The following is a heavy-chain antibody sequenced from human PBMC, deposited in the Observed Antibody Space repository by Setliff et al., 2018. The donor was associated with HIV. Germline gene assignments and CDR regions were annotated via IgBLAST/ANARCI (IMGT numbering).Heavy chain of an antibody. J-gene: IGHJ4*02. V-gene: IGHV3-7*03. Sequence: GGSLRLSCAASGFTFSHAWMSWVRQAPGKGLEWVANIKQDGSEKYYMASVRGRFTISRDNAKNSLYLQLNSLRADDTALYYCARTSAGGQENDYWGQGTLVTVSS. CDR3: ARTSAGGQENDY. CDR1: GFTFSHAW. CDR2: IKQDGSEK. D-gene: IGHD3-10*01.